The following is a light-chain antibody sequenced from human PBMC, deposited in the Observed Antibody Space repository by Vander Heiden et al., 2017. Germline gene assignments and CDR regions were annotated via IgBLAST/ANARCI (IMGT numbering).Light chain of an antibody. V-gene: IGLV1-40*01. J-gene: IGLJ1*01. CDR3: QSYDSRLSGSV. CDR1: TANMGANYD. Sequence: QSVLTQPPAVSGPPGQRVTISWTGSTANMGANYDVYWYQQIPGKAPKLLIQANNNRPSGVPDRFSSSKSGTSASLTITGLQAEDEADYYCQSYDSRLSGSVFGPGTKVTVL. CDR2: ANN.